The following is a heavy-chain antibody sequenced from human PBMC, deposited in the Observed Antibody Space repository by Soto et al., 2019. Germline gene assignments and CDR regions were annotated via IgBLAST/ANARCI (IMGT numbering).Heavy chain of an antibody. CDR1: GFTFSTYA. Sequence: GGSLRLSCAASGFTFSTYAMSWVRQAPGKGLEWVSTITTSGGNTYYAESVQGRFTISRDNSKNTLYLQMNSLRAEDTAVYYCAWRYCTNGVCYTNYYYYIDVWGKGTTVTVSS. CDR3: AWRYCTNGVCYTNYYYYIDV. V-gene: IGHV3-23*01. D-gene: IGHD2-8*01. CDR2: ITTSGGNT. J-gene: IGHJ6*03.